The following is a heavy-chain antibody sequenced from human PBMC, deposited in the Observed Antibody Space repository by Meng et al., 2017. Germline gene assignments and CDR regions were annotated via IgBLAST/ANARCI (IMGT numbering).Heavy chain of an antibody. Sequence: GESLKISCAASGFTFSSYAMHWVRQAPGKGLEWVAVISYDGSNKYYADSVKGRFTISRDNSKNTLYLQMNSLRAEDTAVYYCARDPMSVLPYMPHAPWFDPCGQGILV. J-gene: IGHJ5*02. CDR3: ARDPMSVLPYMPHAPWFDP. CDR2: ISYDGSNK. V-gene: IGHV3-30*04. D-gene: IGHD3-10*01. CDR1: GFTFSSYA.